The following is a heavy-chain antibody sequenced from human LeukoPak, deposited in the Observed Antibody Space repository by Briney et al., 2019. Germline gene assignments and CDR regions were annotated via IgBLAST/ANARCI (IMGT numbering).Heavy chain of an antibody. V-gene: IGHV3-30-3*01. CDR1: GFTFSSYA. J-gene: IGHJ4*02. Sequence: GGSLRLSCAASGFTFSSYAMHWVRQAPGKGLEWVAVISYDGSNKYYADSVKGRFTTSRDNSKNTLYLQMNSLRAEDTAVYYCARAYSGSDYWGQGTLVTVSS. CDR3: ARAYSGSDY. CDR2: ISYDGSNK. D-gene: IGHD1-26*01.